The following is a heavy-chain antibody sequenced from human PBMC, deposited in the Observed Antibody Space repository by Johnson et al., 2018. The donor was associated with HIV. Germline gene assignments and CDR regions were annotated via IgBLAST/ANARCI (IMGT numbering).Heavy chain of an antibody. D-gene: IGHD6-19*01. CDR3: AREMGWEYAFDI. Sequence: QVQLVESGGGLVQPGGSLRLSCAASGFTFSDYYMSWIRQAPGKGLEYVSYITSSGTTKYYAVSVKGRFTISRDNAKNSLYLQMNSLRADDTAVYYCAREMGWEYAFDIWGQGTMVTVSS. CDR2: ITSSGTTK. J-gene: IGHJ3*02. V-gene: IGHV3-11*04. CDR1: GFTFSDYY.